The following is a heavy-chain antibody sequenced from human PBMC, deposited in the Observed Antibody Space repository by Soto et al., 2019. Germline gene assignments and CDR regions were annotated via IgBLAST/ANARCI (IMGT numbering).Heavy chain of an antibody. V-gene: IGHV4-39*01. CDR1: GGSISSSSYY. CDR2: IYYSGST. Sequence: QLQLQESGPGLVKPSETLSLTCTVSGGSISSSSYYWGWIRQPPGKGLEWIGSIYYSGSTYYNPAPRSRFNISVDTSKNQFSLKLSSVTAADTAVYYCARVYYYDSSGYPYYFDYWGQGTLVTVSS. J-gene: IGHJ4*02. D-gene: IGHD3-22*01. CDR3: ARVYYYDSSGYPYYFDY.